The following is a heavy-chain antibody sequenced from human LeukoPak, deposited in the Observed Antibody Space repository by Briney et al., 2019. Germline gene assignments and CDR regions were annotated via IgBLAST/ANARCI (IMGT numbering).Heavy chain of an antibody. J-gene: IGHJ4*02. CDR1: GGSFSGYY. V-gene: IGHV4-34*01. Sequence: PSETLSLTCAVYGGSFSGYYWSWIRQPPGKGLEWIGSIYYSGSTYYNPSLKSRVTISVDTSKNQFSLKLSSVTAADTAVYYCAADCSSTSCYPRLVYWGQGTLVTVSS. CDR2: IYYSGST. D-gene: IGHD2-2*01. CDR3: AADCSSTSCYPRLVY.